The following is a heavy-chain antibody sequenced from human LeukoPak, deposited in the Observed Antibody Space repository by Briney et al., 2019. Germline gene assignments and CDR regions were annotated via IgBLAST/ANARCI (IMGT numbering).Heavy chain of an antibody. CDR1: GYTFTSYG. J-gene: IGHJ4*02. V-gene: IGHV1-18*01. CDR3: ARDTYGTGSYYDPIHYYFDY. Sequence: ASVKVSCKSSGYTFTSYGISWVRQAPGQGLEWMGWISAYNGNTNYAQKLQGRVTMTTDTSTSTAYMELRSLRSDDTAVYYCARDTYGTGSYYDPIHYYFDYWGQGTLVTVSS. D-gene: IGHD1-26*01. CDR2: ISAYNGNT.